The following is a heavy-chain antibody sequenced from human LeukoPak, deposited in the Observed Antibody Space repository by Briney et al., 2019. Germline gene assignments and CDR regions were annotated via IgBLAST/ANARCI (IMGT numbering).Heavy chain of an antibody. CDR2: IYYSGST. CDR3: ASFGTTVTTGEDY. Sequence: SETLSLTCTVSGGSISSGGYYWSWIRQHPGNGLEWIGYIYYSGSTYYNPSLKSRVTISVDTSKNQFSLKLSSVTAADTAVYYCASFGTTVTTGEDYWGQGTLVTVSS. CDR1: GGSISSGGYY. D-gene: IGHD4-17*01. V-gene: IGHV4-31*03. J-gene: IGHJ4*02.